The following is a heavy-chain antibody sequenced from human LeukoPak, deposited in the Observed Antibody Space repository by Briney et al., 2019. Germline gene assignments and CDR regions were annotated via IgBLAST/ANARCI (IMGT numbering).Heavy chain of an antibody. D-gene: IGHD2-8*02. CDR2: ISFRSDT. J-gene: IGHJ4*02. V-gene: IGHV3-21*01. Sequence: GGSLRLSCAASGFTFSTTGMTWVRQAPGQGLEWVSTISFRSDTYFPDSLKGRFTVSRDNAKNSVFLQMSSLRAEDTAVYYCARDGFAWSRDYWGQGTLVTVSS. CDR1: GFTFSTTG. CDR3: ARDGFAWSRDY.